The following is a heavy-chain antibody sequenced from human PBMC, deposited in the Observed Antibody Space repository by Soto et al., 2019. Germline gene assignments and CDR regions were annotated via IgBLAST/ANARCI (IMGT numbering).Heavy chain of an antibody. CDR1: GYTFTNFG. CDR2: ISAYTDTP. CDR3: DRVLPGDEASLAF. J-gene: IGHJ4*02. Sequence: ASVNRSCTAAGYTFTNFGVTWVRRAPGQGLEWMGWISAYTDTPNYAQKFQGRVTMTIDTSTSTAYMDLRSLASDDTAVYYCDRVLPGDEASLAFWGQGTLVTVSS. D-gene: IGHD2-2*01. V-gene: IGHV1-18*01.